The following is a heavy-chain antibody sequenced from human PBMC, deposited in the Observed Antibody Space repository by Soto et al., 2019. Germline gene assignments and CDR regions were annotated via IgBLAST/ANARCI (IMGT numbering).Heavy chain of an antibody. CDR2: IIPIFGTA. CDR1: GGTFSSYA. V-gene: IGHV1-69*13. J-gene: IGHJ6*02. CDR3: ARGAVVRGVMLYSYGMDV. Sequence: GASVKVSCKASGGTFSSYAISWVRQAPGQGLEWMGGIIPIFGTANYAQKFQGRVTITADESTSTAYMELSSLRSEDTAVYYCARGAVVRGVMLYSYGMDVWGQGTTVTVSS. D-gene: IGHD3-10*02.